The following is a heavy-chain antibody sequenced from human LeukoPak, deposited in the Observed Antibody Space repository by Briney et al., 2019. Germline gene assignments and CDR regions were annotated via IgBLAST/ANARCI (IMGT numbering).Heavy chain of an antibody. Sequence: PSETLSLTCTVSGGSISSYYWSWIRQPPGKGLEWIGYIYYSGSTNYNPSLKSRVTISVDTSKNQFSLKLSSVTAVDTAVYYCARGAAAAGRLGFDYWGQGTLVTVSS. CDR1: GGSISSYY. CDR3: ARGAAAAGRLGFDY. CDR2: IYYSGST. V-gene: IGHV4-59*01. D-gene: IGHD6-13*01. J-gene: IGHJ4*02.